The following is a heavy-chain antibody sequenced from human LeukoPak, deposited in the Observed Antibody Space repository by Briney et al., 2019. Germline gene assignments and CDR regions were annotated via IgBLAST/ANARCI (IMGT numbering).Heavy chain of an antibody. J-gene: IGHJ4*02. CDR1: GGSFSGYY. V-gene: IGHV4-34*01. CDR3: APTVLGGSGSYGGYFDY. D-gene: IGHD3-10*01. Sequence: TSETLSLTCAVYGGSFSGYYWSWIRQPPGKGLEWIGEINHSGSTNYNPSLKSRVTISVDTSKNQFSLKLSSVTAADTAVYYCAPTVLGGSGSYGGYFDYWGQGTLVTVSS. CDR2: INHSGST.